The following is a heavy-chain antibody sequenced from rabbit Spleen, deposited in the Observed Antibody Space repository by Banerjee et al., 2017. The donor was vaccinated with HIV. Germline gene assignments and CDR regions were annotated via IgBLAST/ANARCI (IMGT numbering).Heavy chain of an antibody. D-gene: IGHD4-1*01. CDR1: GFSFSSSYY. CDR2: IGGGSNDKT. J-gene: IGHJ3*01. CDR3: ARDLAGVIGWNFGW. V-gene: IGHV1S45*01. Sequence: QEQLEESGGGLVKPEGSLTLTCTVSGFSFSSSYYMCWVRPAPGKGLELIACIGGGSNDKTYYATWAKGRFTISKTSSTTVTLQMTSLTAADTATYFCARDLAGVIGWNFGWWGQGTLVTVS.